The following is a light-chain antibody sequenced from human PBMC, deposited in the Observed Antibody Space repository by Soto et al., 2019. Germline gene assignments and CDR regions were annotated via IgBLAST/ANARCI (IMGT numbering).Light chain of an antibody. CDR3: QQSYSTPPA. J-gene: IGKJ1*01. CDR2: AAS. CDR1: HSISSF. V-gene: IGKV1-39*01. Sequence: DIQMPQSPSSLSASVGDRVTITCRASHSISSFLSWYQQKPGKAPKLLIYAASSRQSGVPSRFSGSGSGTDFTLTISSLQPEDFASYYCQQSYSTPPAFGQGTKVEIK.